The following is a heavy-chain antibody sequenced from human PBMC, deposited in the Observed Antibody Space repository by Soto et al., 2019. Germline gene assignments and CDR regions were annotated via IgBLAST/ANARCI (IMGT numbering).Heavy chain of an antibody. J-gene: IGHJ4*02. CDR2: IFYSDSF. CDR1: GGSISSGGSY. D-gene: IGHD3-3*01. Sequence: QVQLQESGPGLVKSSQTLSLTCTVSGGSISSGGSYWSWIRQRPGKGLEWIGYIFYSDSFYYTPSLKGRVVILADTSKDRFTHELRSVSDADRGVYYCARAPETPPIFGVVRPYFFDFWGQGTLVTVSS. V-gene: IGHV4-31*03. CDR3: ARAPETPPIFGVVRPYFFDF.